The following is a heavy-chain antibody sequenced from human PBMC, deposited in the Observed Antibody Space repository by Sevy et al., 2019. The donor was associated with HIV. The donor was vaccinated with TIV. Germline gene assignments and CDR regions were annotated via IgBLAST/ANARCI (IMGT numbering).Heavy chain of an antibody. Sequence: ASVKVSCKASGYTFTGYYMHWVRQAPGQGLEWMGWINPNSGGTNCAQKFQGRVTMTRDTSISTAYMELSRLRSDDTAVYYCARVIISADIVVVPAAIKYYYYGMDVWGQGTTVTVSS. CDR3: ARVIISADIVVVPAAIKYYYYGMDV. V-gene: IGHV1-2*02. J-gene: IGHJ6*02. CDR1: GYTFTGYY. D-gene: IGHD2-2*02. CDR2: INPNSGGT.